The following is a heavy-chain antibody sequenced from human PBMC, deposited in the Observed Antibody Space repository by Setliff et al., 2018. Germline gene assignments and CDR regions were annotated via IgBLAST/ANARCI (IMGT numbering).Heavy chain of an antibody. J-gene: IGHJ5*02. D-gene: IGHD3-22*01. V-gene: IGHV4-38-2*01. Sequence: ETLSLTWAVSGFSISSGYYWGWIRQPPGKGLEWIVNIHHSGKAYYNPSLKSRVTMSVDTSKNHVSLKLSSVTAADTAVYYCARAHTWSLPNDNSGYPGWFDPWGQGTLVTVSS. CDR3: ARAHTWSLPNDNSGYPGWFDP. CDR2: IHHSGKA. CDR1: GFSISSGYY.